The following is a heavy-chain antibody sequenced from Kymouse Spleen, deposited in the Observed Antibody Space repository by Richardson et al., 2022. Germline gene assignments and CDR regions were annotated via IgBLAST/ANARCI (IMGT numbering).Heavy chain of an antibody. CDR2: IKSKTDGGTT. D-gene: IGHD6-13*01. CDR3: TTDSGSSSWYYFDY. J-gene: IGHJ4*02. Sequence: EVQLVESGGGLVKPGGSLRLSCAASGFTFSNAWMSWVRQAPGKGLEWVGRIKSKTDGGTTDYAAPVKGRFTISRDDSKNTLYLQMNSLKTEDTAVYYCTTDSGSSSWYYFDYWGQGTLVTVSS. CDR1: GFTFSNAW. V-gene: IGHV3-15*01.